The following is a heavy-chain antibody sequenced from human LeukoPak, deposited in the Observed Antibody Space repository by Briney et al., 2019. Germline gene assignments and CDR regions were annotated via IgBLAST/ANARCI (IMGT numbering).Heavy chain of an antibody. J-gene: IGHJ4*02. CDR3: ARGHRGGSLDY. V-gene: IGHV3-7*01. Sequence: GGSLRLSCAASGFTFSSYGMSWVRQAPGKGLEWVANIKQDGSGKYYVDSVKGRFTISRDNAKNSLYLQMNSLRAEDTAVYYCARGHRGGSLDYWGQGTLVTVSS. CDR2: IKQDGSGK. D-gene: IGHD2-15*01. CDR1: GFTFSSYG.